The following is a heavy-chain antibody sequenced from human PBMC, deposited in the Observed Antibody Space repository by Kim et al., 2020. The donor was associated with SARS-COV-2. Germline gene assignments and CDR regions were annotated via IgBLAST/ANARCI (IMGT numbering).Heavy chain of an antibody. V-gene: IGHV6-1*01. J-gene: IGHJ4*02. CDR3: SRTKNGVGGFDN. Sequence: SQTLSLTCAISGDRVSSNSAAWNWIRQSPSRGLEWLGRTYYRSKWFNDYAVSVKSRITINPDTSNNQYSLQLTSVTPDDTAVYYCSRTKNGVGGFDNWGQGTLVTVSS. CDR1: GDRVSSNSAA. CDR2: TYYRSKWFN. D-gene: IGHD3-10*01.